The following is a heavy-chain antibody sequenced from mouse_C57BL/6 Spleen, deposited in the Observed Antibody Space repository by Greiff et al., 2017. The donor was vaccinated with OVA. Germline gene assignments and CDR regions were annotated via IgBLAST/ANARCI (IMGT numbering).Heavy chain of an antibody. Sequence: EVQLQQPGPVLVKPGPSVKISCKASGFTFTAYYMHWVKQSHGKSLAWIGLVYPYNGGTSYNQKFKGKATLTVDTSSSTAYMQLNSLTSEDSAVYYCASPYDYESWFAYWGQGTLVTVSA. D-gene: IGHD2-4*01. V-gene: IGHV1-36*01. CDR2: VYPYNGGT. J-gene: IGHJ3*01. CDR1: GFTFTAYY. CDR3: ASPYDYESWFAY.